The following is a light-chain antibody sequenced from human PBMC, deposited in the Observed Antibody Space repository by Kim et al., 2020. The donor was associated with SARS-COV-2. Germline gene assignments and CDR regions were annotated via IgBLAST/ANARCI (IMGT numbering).Light chain of an antibody. Sequence: ASVGDRVTITCRASQDISDFLAWYQQKPGKVPKLLIYAASTLQSGVPSRFSGSGSGTDFTLTISSLQPEDVATYYCQKYKSAPRTFGQGTKVDIK. CDR2: AAS. V-gene: IGKV1-27*01. J-gene: IGKJ1*01. CDR3: QKYKSAPRT. CDR1: QDISDF.